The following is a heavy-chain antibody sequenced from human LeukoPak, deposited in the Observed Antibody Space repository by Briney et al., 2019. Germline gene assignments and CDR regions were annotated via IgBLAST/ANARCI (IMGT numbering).Heavy chain of an antibody. J-gene: IGHJ4*02. V-gene: IGHV3-30*18. CDR1: GFTFSSYG. D-gene: IGHD1-26*01. CDR3: AKSPGRTQNY. CDR2: ISYDGSNK. Sequence: GRSLRLSCAASGFTFSSYGMHWVRQAPGKGLEWVAVISYDGSNKYYADSVKGRFTISRDNSKNTLYLQMNSLRAEDTAVYYCAKSPGRTQNYWGQGTLVTVSS.